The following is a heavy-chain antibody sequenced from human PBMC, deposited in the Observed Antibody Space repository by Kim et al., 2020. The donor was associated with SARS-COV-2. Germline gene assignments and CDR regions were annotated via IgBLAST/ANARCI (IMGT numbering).Heavy chain of an antibody. CDR3: ARDGQQLLYFDWSVTDPPFDY. V-gene: IGHV3-48*03. CDR2: ISSSGSTI. J-gene: IGHJ4*02. D-gene: IGHD3-9*01. CDR1: GFTFSSYE. Sequence: GGSLRLSCAASGFTFSSYEMNWVRQAPGKGLEWVSYISSSGSTIYYADSVKGRFTISRDNAKNSLYLQMNSLRAEDTAVYYCARDGQQLLYFDWSVTDPPFDYWGQGTRVTVSS.